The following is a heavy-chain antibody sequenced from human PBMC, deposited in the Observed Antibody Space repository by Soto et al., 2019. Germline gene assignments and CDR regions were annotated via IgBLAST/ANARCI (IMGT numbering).Heavy chain of an antibody. Sequence: QVQLQESGPGLVKPSQTLSLTCTVSGGSISSGDYYWSWIRQPPGKGLEWIGYIYYSGSTYYKPSLTSXVXLXVXXSTNQFSRKLSSVAAADTAVYYCARERPGGSRLDPWGQGTLVTVSS. J-gene: IGHJ5*02. CDR2: IYYSGST. CDR3: ARERPGGSRLDP. V-gene: IGHV4-30-4*01. CDR1: GGSISSGDYY. D-gene: IGHD6-13*01.